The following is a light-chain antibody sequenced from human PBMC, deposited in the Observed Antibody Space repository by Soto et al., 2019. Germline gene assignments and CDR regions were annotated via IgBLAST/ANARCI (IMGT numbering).Light chain of an antibody. V-gene: IGKV1-5*03. CDR2: KAS. CDR3: QHYNSYSEA. CDR1: QTISSW. J-gene: IGKJ1*01. Sequence: DIQMTPSPSTLSGSVGDRVTITCRASQTISSWLAWYQKKPGKDPKILIYKASTLKSGVPSRFSGSGSGTEFTLTISRLQTDDFATYECQHYNSYSEAFGQGTKLDIK.